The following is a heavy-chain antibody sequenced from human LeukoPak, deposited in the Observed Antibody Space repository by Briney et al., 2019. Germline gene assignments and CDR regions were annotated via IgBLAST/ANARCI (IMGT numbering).Heavy chain of an antibody. Sequence: ASVKVSCKASGGTFSSYAISWVRQAPGQGLEWMGGIIPIFGTANYAQKFQGRVTITADESTSTAYMELSSLRSEDTAVYYCARASIVVRDENNWFDLWGQGTLVTVSS. J-gene: IGHJ5*02. CDR1: GGTFSSYA. CDR3: ARASIVVRDENNWFDL. D-gene: IGHD6-6*01. V-gene: IGHV1-69*13. CDR2: IIPIFGTA.